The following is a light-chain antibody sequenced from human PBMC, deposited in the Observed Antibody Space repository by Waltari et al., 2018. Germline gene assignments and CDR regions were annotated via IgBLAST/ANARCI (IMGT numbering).Light chain of an antibody. CDR1: QSVSSSD. V-gene: IGKV3-20*01. CDR3: QQYGRSSWT. J-gene: IGKJ1*01. CDR2: GAS. Sequence: EIVLTQSPGTLSLSPGERATLSCRASQSVSSSDLAWYQQKPGQAPRLIIYGASSRATGIPDRFSGSGSGTDFTLAISRLEPEDFAVYYCQQYGRSSWTFGQGTKVEIK.